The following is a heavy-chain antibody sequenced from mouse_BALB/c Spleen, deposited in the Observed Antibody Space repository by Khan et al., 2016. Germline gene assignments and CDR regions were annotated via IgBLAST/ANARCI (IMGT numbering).Heavy chain of an antibody. Sequence: EVKLEESGPGLVKPSQSLSLTCTVTGYSITSDYAWNWIRQFPGNKLEWMGYISYSGSTSYNPSLKSRISITRDTSKNQFFLQLNSVTTEDTATYYCARREDSGPLFDYWGQGTTLTVSS. CDR1: GYSITSDYA. CDR3: ARREDSGPLFDY. CDR2: ISYSGST. V-gene: IGHV3-2*02. J-gene: IGHJ2*01.